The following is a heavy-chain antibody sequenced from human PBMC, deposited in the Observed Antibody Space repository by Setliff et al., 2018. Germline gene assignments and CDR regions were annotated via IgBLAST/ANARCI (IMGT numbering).Heavy chain of an antibody. J-gene: IGHJ4*02. CDR2: IYTSGGT. CDR3: ARSLSSGSYWNPRPFYSDS. V-gene: IGHV4-4*09. Sequence: SETLSLTCTVSGDSMNDNHWTWMRQPPGKGLEWIGYIYTSGGTNYNPSLKSRVAMSLDTSKNQFSLKMHSMTAADTAVYFCARSLSSGSYWNPRPFYSDSWGQGTLVTVSS. D-gene: IGHD3-10*01. CDR1: GDSMNDNH.